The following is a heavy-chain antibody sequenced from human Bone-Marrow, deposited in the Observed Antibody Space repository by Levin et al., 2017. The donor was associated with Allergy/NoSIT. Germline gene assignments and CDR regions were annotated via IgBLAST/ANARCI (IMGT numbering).Heavy chain of an antibody. V-gene: IGHV4-30-2*01. D-gene: IGHD2/OR15-2a*01. Sequence: SETLSLTCTVSGGSIYSGGFSWSWIRQPPGRGLEWIGYIYHRDNSYYNPSLQSRVTISVDRSKNQFSLELISVTAADTAVYYYVRDLKSIYGVDVWGQGTTVTVSS. J-gene: IGHJ6*02. CDR2: IYHRDNS. CDR3: VRDLKSIYGVDV. CDR1: GGSIYSGGFS.